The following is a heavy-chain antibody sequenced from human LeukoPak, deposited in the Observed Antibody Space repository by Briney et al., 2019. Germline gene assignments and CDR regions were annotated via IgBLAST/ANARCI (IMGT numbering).Heavy chain of an antibody. Sequence: GGSLRLSCAASGLTFSSYGMSWARQVPGKGLEWVSGISASGGNTYHADSVKGRFTMSRDNSKNMLYLQMKSLRAEDTAIYYCATLMGVVRGIIIGYLGYWGQGTLVTVSP. CDR1: GLTFSSYG. V-gene: IGHV3-23*01. CDR2: ISASGGNT. D-gene: IGHD3-10*01. CDR3: ATLMGVVRGIIIGYLGY. J-gene: IGHJ4*02.